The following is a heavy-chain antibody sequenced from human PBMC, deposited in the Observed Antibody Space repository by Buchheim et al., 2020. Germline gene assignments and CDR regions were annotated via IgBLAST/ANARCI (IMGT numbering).Heavy chain of an antibody. Sequence: QVQLVESGGGVVQPGRSLRLSCAASGFTFSSYGMHWVRQAPGKGLEWVAVISYDGSNKYYADSAKGRFTISRDNSKNTLYLQMNSLRAGDTAVYYCAKDGDEQDYGDYSGGLTWFDPWGQGTL. CDR1: GFTFSSYG. J-gene: IGHJ5*02. D-gene: IGHD4-17*01. CDR3: AKDGDEQDYGDYSGGLTWFDP. V-gene: IGHV3-30*18. CDR2: ISYDGSNK.